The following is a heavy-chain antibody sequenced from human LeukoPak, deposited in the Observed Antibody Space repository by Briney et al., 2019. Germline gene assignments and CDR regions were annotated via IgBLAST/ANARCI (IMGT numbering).Heavy chain of an antibody. D-gene: IGHD3-22*01. J-gene: IGHJ4*02. CDR1: RFTFSDYY. CDR3: ARDRGPAGYLDY. V-gene: IGHV3-11*01. Sequence: GGSLRLSCAGSRFTFSDYYTSWIRQAPGKGLEWVSYISGSGTTILYADSVKGRFTISRDNAKNSVYLQMNSLRAEDTALYYCARDRGPAGYLDYWGQGTLVTVSS. CDR2: ISGSGTTI.